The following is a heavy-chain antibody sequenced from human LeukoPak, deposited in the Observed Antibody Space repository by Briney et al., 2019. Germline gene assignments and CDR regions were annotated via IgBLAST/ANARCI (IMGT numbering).Heavy chain of an antibody. CDR2: IRYDGSTK. CDR1: GFSFSGYG. V-gene: IGHV3-30*02. Sequence: GGSLRLSYAASGFSFSGYGMHWVRQAPGKGLEWVTFIRYDGSTKSYADSVKGRFTIARDNSKNTLYLQMNSLRAEDTAVYFCAKDYNNGFDYWGQGALVTVSS. J-gene: IGHJ4*02. CDR3: AKDYNNGFDY. D-gene: IGHD1-14*01.